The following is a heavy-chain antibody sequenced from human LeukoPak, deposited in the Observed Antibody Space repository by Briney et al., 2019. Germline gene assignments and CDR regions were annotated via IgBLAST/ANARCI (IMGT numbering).Heavy chain of an antibody. J-gene: IGHJ4*02. V-gene: IGHV1-2*02. Sequence: EASVKVSCKASEYTFTGYYMHWVRQAPGQGLEWMAWINPNSGDTHYAQRFQGRVTMTRVTSISTAYMELSSLRSDDTAVYYCARGGVITLDYWGQGTLVTVSS. CDR3: ARGGVITLDY. CDR2: INPNSGDT. D-gene: IGHD3-10*01. CDR1: EYTFTGYY.